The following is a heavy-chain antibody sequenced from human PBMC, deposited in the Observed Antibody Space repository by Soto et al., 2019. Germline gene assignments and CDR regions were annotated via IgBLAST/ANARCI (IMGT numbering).Heavy chain of an antibody. CDR1: GFSFSEYS. CDR2: ISGDTATT. V-gene: IGHV3-23*01. D-gene: IGHD6-19*01. CDR3: AKPLQQWLLQGSGVDV. Sequence: HPGVSLRLSCAASGFSFSEYSMTWVRKAPGKGLQWVSAISGDTATTHYADSVKGRFTISRDNSRDTLYLQMNSLRVEDTAIYYCAKPLQQWLLQGSGVDVWGKGTTVPVSS. J-gene: IGHJ6*04.